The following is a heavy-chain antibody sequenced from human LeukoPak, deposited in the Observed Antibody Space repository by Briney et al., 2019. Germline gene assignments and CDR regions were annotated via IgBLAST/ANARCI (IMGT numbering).Heavy chain of an antibody. Sequence: ASVKVSCKASGYTFTSYGISWVRQAPGQGLEWMGWVTSYNGDTNYAQKFQGRITMSTDTSTSTAYMELRSLRFDDTAIYYCAKDWHILTGRNCFDPWGQGTLVTVSS. CDR2: VTSYNGDT. CDR3: AKDWHILTGRNCFDP. CDR1: GYTFTSYG. D-gene: IGHD3-9*01. J-gene: IGHJ5*02. V-gene: IGHV1-18*01.